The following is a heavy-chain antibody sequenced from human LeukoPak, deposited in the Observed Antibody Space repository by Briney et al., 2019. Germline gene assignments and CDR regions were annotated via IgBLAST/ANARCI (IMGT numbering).Heavy chain of an antibody. V-gene: IGHV4-34*01. Sequence: PSETLSLPCAVYGRSFRGYYWSWTPHPPGKGLEWIGEINHSGSHNYNPPLKDRVTISVDTSKNQFSLKLSSVTAADTAVYYCARAYYDFWSGRSLGCACYYMDVWGKGTAVTVSS. CDR1: GRSFRGYY. CDR3: ARAYYDFWSGRSLGCACYYMDV. D-gene: IGHD3-3*01. CDR2: INHSGSH. J-gene: IGHJ6*03.